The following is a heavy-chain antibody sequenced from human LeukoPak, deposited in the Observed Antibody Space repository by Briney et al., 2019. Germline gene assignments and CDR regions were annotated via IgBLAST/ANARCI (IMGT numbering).Heavy chain of an antibody. CDR3: AKDYSRGYYYFDY. Sequence: PGGSLRLSCTASGFTFSSYAMSWVRQAPGKGLGWVSVTSDSGGSTYYADSVKGRFTISRDNSRNTLHLQMNSLRAEDTAIYYCAKDYSRGYYYFDYWGQGILVTVSS. D-gene: IGHD3-22*01. J-gene: IGHJ4*02. CDR2: TSDSGGST. V-gene: IGHV3-23*01. CDR1: GFTFSSYA.